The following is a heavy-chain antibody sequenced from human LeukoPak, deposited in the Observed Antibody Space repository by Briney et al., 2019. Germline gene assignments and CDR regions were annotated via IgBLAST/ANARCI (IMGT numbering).Heavy chain of an antibody. J-gene: IGHJ4*02. D-gene: IGHD6-13*01. CDR1: GFAFSSYW. V-gene: IGHV3-74*01. CDR2: INSDGSST. CDR3: ASEDRKSWYYFDY. Sequence: PGGSLRLSCAASGFAFSSYWMHWVRQAPGKGLVWVSRINSDGSSTSHADSVKGRFTISRDNAKNTLYLQMNSLRVEDTAVYYCASEDRKSWYYFDYWGQGTLVTVSS.